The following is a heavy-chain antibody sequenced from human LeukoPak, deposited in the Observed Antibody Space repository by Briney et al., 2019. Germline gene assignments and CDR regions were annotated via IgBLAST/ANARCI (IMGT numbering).Heavy chain of an antibody. D-gene: IGHD5/OR15-5a*01. CDR3: ARVSGYSVDY. CDR2: ISYDGSNK. Sequence: GGSLRLSCAASGFTFSSYAMHWVRQAPGKGLEWVAVISYDGSNKYYAGSVKGRFTISRDNSKNTLYLQMNSLRAEDTAVYYCARVSGYSVDYWGQGTLVTVSS. CDR1: GFTFSSYA. V-gene: IGHV3-30-3*01. J-gene: IGHJ4*02.